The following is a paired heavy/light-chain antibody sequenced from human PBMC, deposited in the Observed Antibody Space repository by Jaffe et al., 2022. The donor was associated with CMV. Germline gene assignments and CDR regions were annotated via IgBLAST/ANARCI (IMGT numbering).Light chain of an antibody. CDR3: QVWDSSTGHWV. CDR1: NIGSKN. V-gene: IGLV3-9*01. J-gene: IGLJ3*02. Sequence: SYELTQPLSVSVALGQTARITCGGNNIGSKNVHWYQQKPGQAPVLVIYRDSNRPSGIPERFSGSNSGNTATLTISRAQAGDEADYYCQVWDSSTGHWVFGGGTKLTVL. CDR2: RDS.
Heavy chain of an antibody. D-gene: IGHD2-21*02. CDR3: AREGGGAYGGNSFYYYYGMDV. J-gene: IGHJ6*02. Sequence: QVQLVESGGGLVKPGGSLRLSCAASGFTFSDYYMSWIRQAPGKGLEWVSYISSSGSTIYYADSVKGRFTISRDNAKNSLYLQMNSLRAEDTAVYYCAREGGGAYGGNSFYYYYGMDVWGQGTTVTVSS. CDR2: ISSSGSTI. CDR1: GFTFSDYY. V-gene: IGHV3-11*01.